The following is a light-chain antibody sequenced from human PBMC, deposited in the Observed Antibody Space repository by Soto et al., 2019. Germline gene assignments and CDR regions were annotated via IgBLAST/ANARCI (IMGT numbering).Light chain of an antibody. CDR1: SSEVGGYNY. Sequence: QSALTQPASVSGSPGQSITISCTGTSSEVGGYNYVSWYQQHPGKAPKLMIYDVSNRPSGLSNRFSGSKSGNTASLTISGLQAEDEADYYCSSYTGSSASVIFGGGTKLTVL. V-gene: IGLV2-14*03. CDR2: DVS. CDR3: SSYTGSSASVI. J-gene: IGLJ2*01.